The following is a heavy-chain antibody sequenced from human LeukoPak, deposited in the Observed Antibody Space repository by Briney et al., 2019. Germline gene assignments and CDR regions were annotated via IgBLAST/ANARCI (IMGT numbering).Heavy chain of an antibody. D-gene: IGHD3-22*01. J-gene: IGHJ6*02. CDR3: AKERLRGSGYYYYYYGMDV. CDR1: GFTFSSYA. V-gene: IGHV3-43*02. Sequence: TGGSLRLSCAASGFTFSSYAMHWVRQAPGKGLEWVSLISGDGGSTYYADSVKGRFTISRDNSKNSLYLQMNSLRTEDTALYYCAKERLRGSGYYYYYYGMDVWGQGTTVTVSS. CDR2: ISGDGGST.